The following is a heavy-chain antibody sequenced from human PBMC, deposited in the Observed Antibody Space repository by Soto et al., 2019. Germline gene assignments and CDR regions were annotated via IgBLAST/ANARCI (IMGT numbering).Heavy chain of an antibody. CDR2: MNPNSGNT. CDR1: GYTFTSYD. V-gene: IGHV1-8*01. Sequence: SVKVSCKASGYTFTSYDINWVRQATGRGLGWMGWMNPNSGNTGYAQKFQGRVTMTRNSSISTAYMELSSLRSEDTAVYYCARVLRGYYYWGQGTLVTVSS. J-gene: IGHJ4*02. CDR3: ARVLRGYYY. D-gene: IGHD3-22*01.